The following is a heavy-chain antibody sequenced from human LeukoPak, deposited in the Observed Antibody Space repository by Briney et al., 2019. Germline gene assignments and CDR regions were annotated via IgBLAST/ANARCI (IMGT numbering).Heavy chain of an antibody. J-gene: IGHJ4*02. CDR1: GFTVSSNY. V-gene: IGHV3-66*01. D-gene: IGHD3-22*01. CDR2: IYSAGST. CDR3: ARGLHDSSAYCSFDY. Sequence: GGSLRLSCAASGFTVSSNYMSWVRQAPGKGLEWVSVIYSAGSTYYADSVKGRFTISRDNSKNTLYLQMNSLRAEDTAVYYCARGLHDSSAYCSFDYWGQGTLVTVSS.